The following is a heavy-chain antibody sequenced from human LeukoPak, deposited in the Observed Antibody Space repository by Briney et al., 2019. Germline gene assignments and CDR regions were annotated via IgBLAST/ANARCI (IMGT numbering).Heavy chain of an antibody. Sequence: ASVTVSCKASGYTFTSFFMHWVRQAPGQGLEWMGLINPRGGSATSAQRFQGRLTVTRDTSTSTVYMELSSLTSEDTAVYYCARDYHGSGSLTTFDSWGQGTLVTVSS. D-gene: IGHD3-10*01. CDR2: INPRGGSA. CDR1: GYTFTSFF. J-gene: IGHJ4*02. CDR3: ARDYHGSGSLTTFDS. V-gene: IGHV1-46*01.